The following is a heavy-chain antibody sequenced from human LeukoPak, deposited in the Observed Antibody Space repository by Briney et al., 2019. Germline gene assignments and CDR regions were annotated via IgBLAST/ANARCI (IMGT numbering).Heavy chain of an antibody. D-gene: IGHD3-3*01. CDR2: IKPDGGDT. V-gene: IGHV1-2*02. CDR1: GYTFTDYY. CDR3: ARGIAIYGVMIIYFDS. Sequence: ASVKVSCKASGYTFTDYYLHWVRQAPGHGLEWMGWIKPDGGDTNYAQRLQGRVTMTRDTSISTAYMELTNLSSDDTAVYYCARGIAIYGVMIIYFDSWGQGTLVTVSS. J-gene: IGHJ4*02.